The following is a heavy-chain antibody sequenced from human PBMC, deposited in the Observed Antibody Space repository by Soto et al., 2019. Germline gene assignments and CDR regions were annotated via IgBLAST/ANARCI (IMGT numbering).Heavy chain of an antibody. J-gene: IGHJ5*02. CDR1: GCSISSYY. D-gene: IGHD3-22*01. CDR2: IYYSGST. Sequence: PSETLSLTCTVSGCSISSYYWSWIRQPPGKGLEWIGYIYYSGSTNYNPSLKSRVTISVDTSKNQFSLKLSSVTAADTAVYYCARIAKNSSGYYYWFDPWGQGTLVTVSS. CDR3: ARIAKNSSGYYYWFDP. V-gene: IGHV4-59*01.